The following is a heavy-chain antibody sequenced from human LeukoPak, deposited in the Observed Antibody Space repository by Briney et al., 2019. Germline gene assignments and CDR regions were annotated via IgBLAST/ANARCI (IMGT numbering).Heavy chain of an antibody. CDR1: GFTFSGYG. V-gene: IGHV3-23*01. CDR3: AKDRSIGTYYTFDH. D-gene: IGHD1-26*01. J-gene: IGHJ4*02. Sequence: PGGSLRLSCAASGFTFSGYGMSWVRQAPGKGLEWVSAISGSGGSTYYADSVKGRFTVSGDNSKNTLYLQMSSLTAADTAVYYCAKDRSIGTYYTFDHWGQGTLVTVSS. CDR2: ISGSGGST.